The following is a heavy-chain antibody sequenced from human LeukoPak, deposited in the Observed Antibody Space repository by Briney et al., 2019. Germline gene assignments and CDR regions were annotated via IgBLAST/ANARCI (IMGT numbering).Heavy chain of an antibody. Sequence: SETLSLTRALYGGSFRVDYSSSIRDPPGEGVECIGENNHSGSTNYNPSLKSRVTISVDTSKHQFSLKRSSVTAADTAVYYCARARVGSYYYYYGMDVWGQGTTVTVSS. J-gene: IGHJ6*02. V-gene: IGHV4-34*01. D-gene: IGHD3-16*01. CDR1: GGSFRVDY. CDR2: NNHSGST. CDR3: ARARVGSYYYYYGMDV.